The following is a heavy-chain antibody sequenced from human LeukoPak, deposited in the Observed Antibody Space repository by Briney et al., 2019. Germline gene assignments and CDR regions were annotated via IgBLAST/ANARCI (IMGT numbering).Heavy chain of an antibody. CDR1: GGSISSHY. CDR2: IYYTGST. D-gene: IGHD5-18*01. CDR3: ARGWGGYIYGYFDY. J-gene: IGHJ4*02. Sequence: SETQSLTCTASGGSISSHYWTWIRQPPGKGLEWLGFIYYTGSTNYNPSLKSRVTISVDTSKDQFSLKLTSVTAADTAVYYCARGWGGYIYGYFDYWGQETLVTVSS. V-gene: IGHV4-59*11.